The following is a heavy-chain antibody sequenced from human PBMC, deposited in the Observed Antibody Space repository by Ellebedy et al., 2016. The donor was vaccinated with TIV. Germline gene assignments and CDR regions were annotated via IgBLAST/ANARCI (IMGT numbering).Heavy chain of an antibody. CDR3: AREGGSSSGFDY. J-gene: IGHJ4*02. D-gene: IGHD6-6*01. V-gene: IGHV4-59*01. CDR1: GGSISSYY. Sequence: SETLSLTCIVSGGSISSYYWSWIRQPPGKGLEWIGHIYYSGSTNHNPSLKSRVTISVDTSKKQFSLKLSSVTAADTAVYYCAREGGSSSGFDYWGQGTLVTVSS. CDR2: IYYSGST.